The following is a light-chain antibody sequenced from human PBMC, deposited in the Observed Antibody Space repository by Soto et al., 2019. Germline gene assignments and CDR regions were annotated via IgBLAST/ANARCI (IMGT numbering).Light chain of an antibody. Sequence: QSALTQPASVSGSPGQSITISCTGTSSDVGGYNFVSWYQHHPGKAPKLIIYDVTNRPSGISNRFSGSKSGNTASLTISGLQAEDEADYYCTSYTSSITYVFGTATKVTVL. CDR1: SSDVGGYNF. CDR3: TSYTSSITYV. V-gene: IGLV2-14*03. J-gene: IGLJ1*01. CDR2: DVT.